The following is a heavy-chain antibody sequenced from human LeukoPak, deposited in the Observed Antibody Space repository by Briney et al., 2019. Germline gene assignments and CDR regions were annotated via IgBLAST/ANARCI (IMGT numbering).Heavy chain of an antibody. V-gene: IGHV6-1*01. CDR2: TYYRSKWYN. Sequence: SQTLSLTCGISGDSVSSKRVAWNWIRQSPSRGLEWLGRTYYRSKWYNDYAVSVKSRITINPDTSKNQFSPQLNSVTPDDTAVYYCAELERGYWGQGTLVTVSS. J-gene: IGHJ4*02. CDR1: GDSVSSKRVA. D-gene: IGHD3-3*01. CDR3: AELERGY.